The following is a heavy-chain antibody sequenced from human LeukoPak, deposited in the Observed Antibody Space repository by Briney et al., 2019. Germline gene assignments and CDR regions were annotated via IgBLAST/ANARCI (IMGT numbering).Heavy chain of an antibody. Sequence: SETLSLTCTVSGGSVSSDSYYWSWIRQPPGKGLEWIGYIYYSGSTNYNPSLKSRVTISVDTSKNQFSLKLSSVTAADTAVYYCATSLLDGVDYWGQGTLVTVSP. CDR1: GGSVSSDSYY. CDR3: ATSLLDGVDY. CDR2: IYYSGST. J-gene: IGHJ4*02. D-gene: IGHD3-16*01. V-gene: IGHV4-61*01.